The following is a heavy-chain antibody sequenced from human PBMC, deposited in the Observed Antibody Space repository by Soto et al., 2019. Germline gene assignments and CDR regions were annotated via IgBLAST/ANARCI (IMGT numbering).Heavy chain of an antibody. CDR1: GYTFNSYY. CDR3: ARGGYDWDFDL. Sequence: QVQLVQSGAEVKKPGASVKVSCKASGYTFNSYYIHWVRQAPGQGLEWMGIFNPSGGSTNYPQKLQGRVTLTRDTSTSTVYMALSSLRSEDTAIYYCARGGYDWDFDLWGRGPLVTVSS. J-gene: IGHJ2*01. D-gene: IGHD5-18*01. CDR2: FNPSGGST. V-gene: IGHV1-46*02.